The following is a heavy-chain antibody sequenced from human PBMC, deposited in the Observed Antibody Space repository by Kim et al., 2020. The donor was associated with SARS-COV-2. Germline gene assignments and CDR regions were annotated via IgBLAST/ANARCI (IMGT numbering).Heavy chain of an antibody. J-gene: IGHJ5*02. CDR2: INTYSGNK. V-gene: IGHV1-18*01. Sequence: ASVKVSCKTSGYTFTTHGISWVRQAPGQGLEWVAWINTYSGNKNYAQEFQGRVALTTDRSTSTVYMELRSLKSEDTAVYYCARDWFLVVRAAYGVVVFDP. CDR1: GYTFTTHG. D-gene: IGHD3-16*01. CDR3: ARDWFLVVRAAYGVVVFDP.